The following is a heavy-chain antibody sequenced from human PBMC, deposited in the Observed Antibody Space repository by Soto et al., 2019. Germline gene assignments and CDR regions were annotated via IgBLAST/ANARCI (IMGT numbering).Heavy chain of an antibody. Sequence: HPGVSLRLSCAASGFTLITYAMSWVRQAPGKGLEWVSSISGSGGTAYNVDSVKGRFTISRDNSKNTLYLQMNSLRAEDTAVYYCAKDLRLDIAVAGPFDYWGQGTLVTVSS. J-gene: IGHJ4*02. V-gene: IGHV3-23*01. CDR2: ISGSGGTA. D-gene: IGHD6-19*01. CDR3: AKDLRLDIAVAGPFDY. CDR1: GFTLITYA.